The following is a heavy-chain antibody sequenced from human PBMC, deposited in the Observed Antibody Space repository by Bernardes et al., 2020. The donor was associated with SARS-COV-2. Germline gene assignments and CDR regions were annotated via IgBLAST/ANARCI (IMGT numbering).Heavy chain of an antibody. CDR3: ARGLTTLDIVVVVAFGSNWFDP. Sequence: SETLSLTCAVYGGSFSGYYWSWIRQPPGKGLEWIGEINHSGSTNYNPSLKSRVTISVDTSKNQFSLKLSSMTAADTAVYYCARGLTTLDIVVVVAFGSNWFDPWGQGTLVTVSS. CDR2: INHSGST. CDR1: GGSFSGYY. J-gene: IGHJ5*02. D-gene: IGHD2-15*01. V-gene: IGHV4-34*01.